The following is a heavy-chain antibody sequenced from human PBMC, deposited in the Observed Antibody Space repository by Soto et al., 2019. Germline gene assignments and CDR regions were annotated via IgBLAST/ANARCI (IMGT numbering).Heavy chain of an antibody. D-gene: IGHD6-13*01. V-gene: IGHV3-30*18. CDR3: AKDGRSSSWHYYYYYYGMDV. Sequence: QVQLVESGGGVVQPGRSLRLSCAASGFTFSSYGMHWVRQAPGKGLEWVAVISYDGSNKYYADSVKGRFTISRDNSKNTXYXXMNSLRAEDTAVYYCAKDGRSSSWHYYYYYYGMDVWGQGTTVTVSS. CDR2: ISYDGSNK. CDR1: GFTFSSYG. J-gene: IGHJ6*02.